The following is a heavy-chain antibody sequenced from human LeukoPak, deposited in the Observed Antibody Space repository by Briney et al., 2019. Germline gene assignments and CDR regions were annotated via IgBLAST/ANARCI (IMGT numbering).Heavy chain of an antibody. CDR2: IYTSGST. J-gene: IGHJ4*02. D-gene: IGHD1-26*01. V-gene: IGHV4-61*02. CDR3: TRGGELMNF. Sequence: SQTLSLTCTVSGGSVSSGNYYWTWIRQPAGKGLEWIGRIYTSGSTNYNPSLKSRVTISIDASKNQFSQRLSSVTAADTAVYYCTRGGELMNFWGQGTLVTVSS. CDR1: GGSVSSGNYY.